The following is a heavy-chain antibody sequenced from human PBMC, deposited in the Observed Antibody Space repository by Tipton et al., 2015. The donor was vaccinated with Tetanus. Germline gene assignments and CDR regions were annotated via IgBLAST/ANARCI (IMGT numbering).Heavy chain of an antibody. D-gene: IGHD3-10*01. CDR3: ARDPSGGVRSFDY. CDR2: IYYSGST. V-gene: IGHV4-59*01. CDR1: GGSISSYY. J-gene: IGHJ4*02. Sequence: TLSLTCTVSGGSISSYYWSWIRQPPGKGLEWIGDIYYSGSTNYNPSLKSRVTISVDTSKNQFSLKLSSVTAADTAVYYCARDPSGGVRSFDYWGQGTLVSVSS.